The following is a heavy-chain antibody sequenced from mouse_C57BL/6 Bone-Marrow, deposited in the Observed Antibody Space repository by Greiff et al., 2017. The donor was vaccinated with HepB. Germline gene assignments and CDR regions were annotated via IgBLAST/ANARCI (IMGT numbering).Heavy chain of an antibody. CDR1: GFNIKDYY. D-gene: IGHD1-1*01. V-gene: IGHV14-2*01. CDR2: IDPEDGET. J-gene: IGHJ4*01. Sequence: EVKLQESGAELVKPGASVKLSCTASGFNIKDYYMHWVKQRTEQGLEWIGRIDPEDGETKYAPKFQGKATITADTSSNTAYLQLSSLTSEDTAVYYCAPYYYGSSYGRYAMDYWGQGTSVTVSS. CDR3: APYYYGSSYGRYAMDY.